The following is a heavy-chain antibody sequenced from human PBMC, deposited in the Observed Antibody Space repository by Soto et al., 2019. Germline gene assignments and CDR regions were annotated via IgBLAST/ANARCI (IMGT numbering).Heavy chain of an antibody. CDR3: AKDYSSGWYNYYGMDV. V-gene: IGHV3-30*18. Sequence: QVQLVESGGGVVQPGRSLRLSCAASGFTFSSYGMHWVRQAPGKGLEWVAVISYDGSNKYYADSVKGRFTISRDNSKSTLYLQMNSLRAEDTAVDYCAKDYSSGWYNYYGMDVWGQGTPVTVSS. CDR2: ISYDGSNK. CDR1: GFTFSSYG. J-gene: IGHJ6*02. D-gene: IGHD6-19*01.